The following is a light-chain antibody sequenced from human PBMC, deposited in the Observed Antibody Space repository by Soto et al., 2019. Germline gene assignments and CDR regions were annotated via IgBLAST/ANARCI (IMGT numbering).Light chain of an antibody. Sequence: QSALTQPASVSGSPGQSITISCTGTSSDVGGYNYVSWYQQHPGKAPKLMIYEVSNRPSGVSNRFSGSKSGNTASLTISGRQAEYEADYYCSSYTSSSPVVFGGGTKLTVL. J-gene: IGLJ2*01. CDR1: SSDVGGYNY. V-gene: IGLV2-14*01. CDR2: EVS. CDR3: SSYTSSSPVV.